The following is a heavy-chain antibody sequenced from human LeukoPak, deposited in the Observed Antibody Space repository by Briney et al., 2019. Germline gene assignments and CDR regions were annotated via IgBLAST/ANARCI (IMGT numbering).Heavy chain of an antibody. CDR2: ISYDGSNK. CDR1: GFTFSSYE. J-gene: IGHJ3*02. V-gene: IGHV3-30*18. CDR3: AKGRNYCTNGVCYRVNLHDAFDI. Sequence: GGSLRLSCAASGFTFSSYEMNWVRQAPGKGLEWVAVISYDGSNKYYADSVKGRFTISRDNSKNTLYLQMNSLRAEDTAVYYCAKGRNYCTNGVCYRVNLHDAFDIWGQGTMVTVSS. D-gene: IGHD2-8*01.